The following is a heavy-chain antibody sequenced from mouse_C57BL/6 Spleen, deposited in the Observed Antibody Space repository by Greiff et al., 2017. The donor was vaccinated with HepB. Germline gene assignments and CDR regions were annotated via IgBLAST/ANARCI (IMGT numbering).Heavy chain of an antibody. CDR2: IYPRSGNT. Sequence: QVQLKESGAELARPGASVKLSCKASGYTFTSYGISWVKQRTGQGLEWIGEIYPRSGNTYYNEKFKGKATLTADKSSSTAYMELRSLTSEDSAVYFCSYSNPFAYWGQGTLVTVSA. CDR1: GYTFTSYG. CDR3: SYSNPFAY. V-gene: IGHV1-81*01. D-gene: IGHD2-5*01. J-gene: IGHJ3*01.